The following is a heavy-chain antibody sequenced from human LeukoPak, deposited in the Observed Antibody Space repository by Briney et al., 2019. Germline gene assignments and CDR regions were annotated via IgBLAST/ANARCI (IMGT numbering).Heavy chain of an antibody. J-gene: IGHJ6*03. CDR3: ARAGYCSGGSCYSGSYYYYYYMDV. V-gene: IGHV1-8*01. CDR1: GYTFTSYD. CDR2: MNPNSGNT. D-gene: IGHD2-15*01. Sequence: ASVKVSCKASGYTFTSYDINWVRQATGQGLEWMGWMNPNSGNTGYAQKFQGRVTMTRNTSISTAYMELSSLRSEDTAVYYCARAGYCSGGSCYSGSYYYYYYMDVWGKGTTVTVSS.